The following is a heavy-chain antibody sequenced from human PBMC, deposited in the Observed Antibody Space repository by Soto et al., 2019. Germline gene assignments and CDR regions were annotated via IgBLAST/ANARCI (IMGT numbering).Heavy chain of an antibody. D-gene: IGHD3-10*01. CDR2: IIPVFGIS. V-gene: IGHV1-69*13. Sequence: GASVKVSCKASGGTLNTYAISGVRKAPGQGLEGMGGIIPVFGISKYPQQSQGRVTISADESTSTAYMEVSSLRSEDTAVYYCARDSTYYYGSGQIDPYYGLDVWGQGTTVTVSS. CDR3: ARDSTYYYGSGQIDPYYGLDV. J-gene: IGHJ6*02. CDR1: GGTLNTYA.